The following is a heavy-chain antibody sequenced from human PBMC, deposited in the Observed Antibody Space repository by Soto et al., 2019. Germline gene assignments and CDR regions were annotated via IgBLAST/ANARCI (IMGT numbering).Heavy chain of an antibody. CDR1: GFTFSNAW. CDR2: IKSKTDGGTT. J-gene: IGHJ6*03. D-gene: IGHD4-17*01. Sequence: GGSLRLSCAASGFTFSNAWMSWVRQAPGKGLEWVGRIKSKTDGGTTDYAAPVKGRFTISRDDSKNTLYLQMNSLKTEDTAVYYCTTEKGPTVTTVATPNYYYYYMDVWGKGTTVTVSS. V-gene: IGHV3-15*01. CDR3: TTEKGPTVTTVATPNYYYYYMDV.